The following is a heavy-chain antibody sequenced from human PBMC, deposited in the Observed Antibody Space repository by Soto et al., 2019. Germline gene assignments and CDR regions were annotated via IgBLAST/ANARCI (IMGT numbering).Heavy chain of an antibody. CDR3: ARDQGGITIFGLPYGMDV. CDR1: GGSITSGGHY. V-gene: IGHV4-31*03. Sequence: SETLSLTCTVSGGSITSGGHYWSWIRQHPGKGLEWIGYIYYSGSTYYNPSLKSRVTISIDTSKNHFSLKVRSVTVADTAVYYCARDQGGITIFGLPYGMDVWGQGTTVTVSS. D-gene: IGHD3-3*01. J-gene: IGHJ6*02. CDR2: IYYSGST.